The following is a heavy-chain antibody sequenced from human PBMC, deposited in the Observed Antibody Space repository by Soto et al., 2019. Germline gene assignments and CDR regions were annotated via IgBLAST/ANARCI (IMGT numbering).Heavy chain of an antibody. CDR2: ISAYNGNT. CDR1: GGTPSNSA. J-gene: IGHJ6*02. Sequence: ASVKVSCKASGGTPSNSAITWVRQAPGQGLEWMGWISAYNGNTNYAQMLQGRVTMTTDTSTATAYMEMRSLRSDDTAVYYCARQNYYSGMDVWGQGTTVTVSS. V-gene: IGHV1-18*04. CDR3: ARQNYYSGMDV.